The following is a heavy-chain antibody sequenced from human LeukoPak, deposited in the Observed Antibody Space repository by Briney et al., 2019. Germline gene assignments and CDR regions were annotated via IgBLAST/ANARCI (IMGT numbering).Heavy chain of an antibody. CDR3: ARDDLPWGYFDY. D-gene: IGHD7-27*01. CDR1: GFTFDDYT. V-gene: IGHV3-43*01. CDR2: ITWAGGST. Sequence: GGSLRLSCAASGFTFDDYTMHWVRQAPGKGLEWVSLITWAGGSTYYADSVKGRFTISRDNSKNSLYLQMNSLRAEDTAIYYCARDDLPWGYFDYWGQGTLVTVSS. J-gene: IGHJ4*02.